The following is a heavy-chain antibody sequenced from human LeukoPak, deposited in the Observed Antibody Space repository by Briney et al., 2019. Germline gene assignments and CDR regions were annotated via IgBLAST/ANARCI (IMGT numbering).Heavy chain of an antibody. CDR1: GLTFSDFL. CDR2: VKGDGRTT. J-gene: IGHJ4*02. CDR3: ATGHSYGYDY. Sequence: GGSLRLSCAASGLTFSDFLMHWVRQPPGKGLVWVALVKGDGRTTIYADSVKGRFTISRDNAKNTLYLQMNSLRADDSGVYYCATGHSYGYDYWGQGVLGTVSS. V-gene: IGHV3-74*01. D-gene: IGHD5-18*01.